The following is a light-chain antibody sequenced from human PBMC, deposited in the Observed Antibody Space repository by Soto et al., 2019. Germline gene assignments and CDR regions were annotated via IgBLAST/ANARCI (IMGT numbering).Light chain of an antibody. CDR2: GAS. Sequence: EIVMTQSPATLSVSPGERATLSCRASQSVSSNLAWYQQKPGQAPRLLIYGASTRATGIPARFSGSGSGTEFTLTISSMLSEDFAVYYCQQYNNWRTFGTGTKVDIK. V-gene: IGKV3-15*01. CDR3: QQYNNWRT. J-gene: IGKJ3*01. CDR1: QSVSSN.